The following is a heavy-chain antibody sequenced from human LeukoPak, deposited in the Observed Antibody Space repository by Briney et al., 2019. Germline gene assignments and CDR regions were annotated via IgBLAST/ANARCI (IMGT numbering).Heavy chain of an antibody. J-gene: IGHJ5*02. CDR3: ARGQWLTNWFDP. D-gene: IGHD6-19*01. CDR2: ISGDGGST. CDR1: GFTFYDYA. V-gene: IGHV3-43*02. Sequence: GGSLRLSCAASGFTFYDYAMHWVRHAPGKGLEWVSLISGDGGSTYYADSVKGRFTISRDNSKNSLYLQMNSLRTEDTALYYCARGQWLTNWFDPWGQGTLVTVSS.